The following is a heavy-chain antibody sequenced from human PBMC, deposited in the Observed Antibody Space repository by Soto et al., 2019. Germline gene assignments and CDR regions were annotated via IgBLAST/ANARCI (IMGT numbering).Heavy chain of an antibody. V-gene: IGHV3-23*01. J-gene: IGHJ5*01. Sequence: EVQLLESGGVLVQPGGSLTLSCTASGLTFSNYGMSWVRQAPGKGLEWVSYISGTSVEEHHADSVKGRFTISRDNSKNTLHLQMNSLRPDDTAIYYCVKALAAVGENWSDSWGQGSLVTVSS. D-gene: IGHD2-21*01. CDR3: VKALAAVGENWSDS. CDR1: GLTFSNYG. CDR2: ISGTSVEE.